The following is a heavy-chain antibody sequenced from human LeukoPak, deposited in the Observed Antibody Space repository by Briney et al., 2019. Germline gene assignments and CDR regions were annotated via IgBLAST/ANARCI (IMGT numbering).Heavy chain of an antibody. Sequence: SETLSLTCTVSGGSISSGGYYWTWIRQHPGKGLEWIGYIYYSGSTYYNPSLKSRLTMSVDTSKNQFSLKLSSVTAADTGVYYCARVGSTSRLFDPWGQGILSPSPQ. J-gene: IGHJ5*02. CDR1: GGSISSGGYY. CDR2: IYYSGST. D-gene: IGHD2-2*01. V-gene: IGHV4-31*03. CDR3: ARVGSTSRLFDP.